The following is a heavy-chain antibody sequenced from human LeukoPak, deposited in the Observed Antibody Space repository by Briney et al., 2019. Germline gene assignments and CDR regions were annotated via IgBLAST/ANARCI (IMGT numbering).Heavy chain of an antibody. CDR1: GFTFSSFA. J-gene: IGHJ4*02. Sequence: QLGGSLRLSCAASGFTFSSFAMSWVRQTPGKGLEWVSTISHDGGSTYFADSVKGRFTISRDNSKSTLYLQMNSLRAEDTALYFCAKDFGGGLFDYWGQGTLVAVSS. CDR2: ISHDGGST. V-gene: IGHV3-23*01. D-gene: IGHD4-23*01. CDR3: AKDFGGGLFDY.